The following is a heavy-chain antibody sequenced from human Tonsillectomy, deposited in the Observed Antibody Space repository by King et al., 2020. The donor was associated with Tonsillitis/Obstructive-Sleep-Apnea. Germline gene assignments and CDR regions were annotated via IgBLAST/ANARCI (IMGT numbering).Heavy chain of an antibody. CDR2: ISGSGGST. CDR3: AKDSTYDFWSGPQQRGDYYYYMDV. CDR1: GFTFSSYA. Sequence: VQLVESGGGLVQPGGSLRLSCAASGFTFSSYAMSWVRQAPGKGLEWVSAISGSGGSTYYADSVKGRFTISRDNSKNTLYLQMNSLRAEDTAVYYCAKDSTYDFWSGPQQRGDYYYYMDVWGKGTTVTVSS. V-gene: IGHV3-23*04. D-gene: IGHD3-3*01. J-gene: IGHJ6*03.